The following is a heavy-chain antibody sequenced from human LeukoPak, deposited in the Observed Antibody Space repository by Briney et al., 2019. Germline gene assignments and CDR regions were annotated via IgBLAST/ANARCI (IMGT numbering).Heavy chain of an antibody. CDR2: ISYDGSNK. D-gene: IGHD6-19*01. Sequence: PGGPLRLSCAASGFTFRSYAMHWVRQAPGKGLEWEAAISYDGSNKKYADSVKGRFTISRDNSKNALYPQMNSLRAEDTAVYYCARGVRIAVAGNIDYWGQGTLVTVSS. CDR3: ARGVRIAVAGNIDY. V-gene: IGHV3-30*04. CDR1: GFTFRSYA. J-gene: IGHJ4*02.